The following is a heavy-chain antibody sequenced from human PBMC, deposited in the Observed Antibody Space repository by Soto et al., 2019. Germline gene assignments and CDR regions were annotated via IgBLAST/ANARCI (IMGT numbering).Heavy chain of an antibody. CDR1: GGTFNNYA. Sequence: QVQLVQSGAEVKKPESSVRVSCKASGGTFNNYAITWVRQAPGQGLEWMGGTIPMFGTTNYAEKFQGRVTHTADESTNTAYMELSSLRSEDTAVYYCTRCGIRYHSIGFYLGIDGMDVWGQGTTVIVSS. CDR3: TRCGIRYHSIGFYLGIDGMDV. D-gene: IGHD3-22*01. V-gene: IGHV1-69*12. CDR2: TIPMFGTT. J-gene: IGHJ6*02.